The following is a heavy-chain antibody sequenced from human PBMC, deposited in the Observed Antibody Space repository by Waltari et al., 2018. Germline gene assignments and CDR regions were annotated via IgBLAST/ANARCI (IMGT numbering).Heavy chain of an antibody. CDR3: ARGRRGHKQLQRYGSEKFVRWFFDL. CDR2: ISPTGST. V-gene: IGHV4-34*02. D-gene: IGHD1-1*01. CDR1: GGALSGHS. J-gene: IGHJ2*01. Sequence: QEQLQQWGEGLLKPSETLSLTCAVYGGALSGHSWNWIRQSPGKGLEWIGDISPTGSTNYNPSLQSRVTISLDTSDNKFSLKLTSMTAADMGTYFCARGRRGHKQLQRYGSEKFVRWFFDLWGRGTLVTVSS.